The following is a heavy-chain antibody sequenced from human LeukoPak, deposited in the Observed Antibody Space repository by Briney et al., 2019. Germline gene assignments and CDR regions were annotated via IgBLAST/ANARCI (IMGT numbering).Heavy chain of an antibody. CDR3: ARDGVGSLSYDFWSGYYSYYFDY. V-gene: IGHV3-23*01. CDR1: GFTFSSYA. D-gene: IGHD3-3*01. J-gene: IGHJ4*02. CDR2: ISGSGGST. Sequence: GGSLRLSCAASGFTFSSYAMSWVRQAPGKGLEWVSAISGSGGSTYYADSVKGRFTISRDNSKNTLYLQMNSLRAEDTAVYYCARDGVGSLSYDFWSGYYSYYFDYWGQGTLVTVSS.